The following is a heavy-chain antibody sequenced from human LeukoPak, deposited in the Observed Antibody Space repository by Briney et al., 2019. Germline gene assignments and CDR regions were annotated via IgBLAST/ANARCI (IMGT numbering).Heavy chain of an antibody. CDR2: IKQDGSEK. V-gene: IGHV3-7*01. J-gene: IGHJ4*02. Sequence: GGSLRLSCAASGFTFSSYWMSWVRQAPGKGLEWVANIKQDGSEKYYVDSVKGRFTISRDNAKNSLYLQMNSLRAEDTAVYYCARDPAGYSSGWYWDYIDYWGQGTLVTVSS. CDR1: GFTFSSYW. D-gene: IGHD6-19*01. CDR3: ARDPAGYSSGWYWDYIDY.